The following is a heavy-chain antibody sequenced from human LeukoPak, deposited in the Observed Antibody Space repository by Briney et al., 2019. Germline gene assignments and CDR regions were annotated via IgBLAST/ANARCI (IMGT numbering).Heavy chain of an antibody. J-gene: IGHJ6*02. D-gene: IGHD2-21*02. CDR2: INHSGST. V-gene: IGHV4-34*01. CDR3: ARVVVVVTAYRSYYYYGMDV. CDR1: GGSFSGYY. Sequence: SETLSLTCAVYGGSFSGYYWSWIRQPPGKGLEWIGEINHSGSTNYNPSLKSRVTISVDTSKNQFSLKLSSVTAADTAVYYCARVVVVVTAYRSYYYYGMDVWGQGTTVTVSS.